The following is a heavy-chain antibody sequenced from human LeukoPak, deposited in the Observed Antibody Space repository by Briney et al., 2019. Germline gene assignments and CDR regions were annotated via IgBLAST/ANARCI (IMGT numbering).Heavy chain of an antibody. V-gene: IGHV3-74*01. D-gene: IGHD5-24*01. CDR2: INTDGSDT. CDR3: ARGRDGYRHDAFDL. CDR1: GFTFSGYW. J-gene: IGHJ3*01. Sequence: GGSLRLSCAASGFTFSGYWMYWVRQAPGKGLVWVSRINTDGSDTNYADFVKGRFTISRDNAKNTLYLQMNSLRAEDTAVYYCARGRDGYRHDAFDLWGQGTMVTVSS.